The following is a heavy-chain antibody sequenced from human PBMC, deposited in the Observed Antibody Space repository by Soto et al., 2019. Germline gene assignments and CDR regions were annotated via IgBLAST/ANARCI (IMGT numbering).Heavy chain of an antibody. Sequence: QVQLVQSGAEVKKPGSSVKVSCKASGGTFSSYAISWVRQALGQGLEWMGGIIPIFGTANYAQKFQGRVTITADESTSTAYMELSSLRSEDTAVYYCAGNPFSSHHYYYGMDVWGQGTTVTVSS. CDR2: IIPIFGTA. CDR3: AGNPFSSHHYYYGMDV. V-gene: IGHV1-69*12. CDR1: GGTFSSYA. J-gene: IGHJ6*02.